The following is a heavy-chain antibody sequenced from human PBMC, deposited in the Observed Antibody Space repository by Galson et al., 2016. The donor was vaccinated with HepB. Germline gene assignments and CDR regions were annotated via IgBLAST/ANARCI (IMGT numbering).Heavy chain of an antibody. CDR2: ISTSSGTI. Sequence: SLRLSCAASGFKFSNYSMNWVRQAPGKGLEWISYISTSSGTIYYADSVRDRFTVSRDNAKSSLFLRMSSLRDEDTAVSYCARFPKEVTAITGKYVFHGMDGWGRGTTVTVSS. J-gene: IGHJ6*02. CDR3: ARFPKEVTAITGKYVFHGMDG. CDR1: GFKFSNYS. D-gene: IGHD1-20*01. V-gene: IGHV3-48*02.